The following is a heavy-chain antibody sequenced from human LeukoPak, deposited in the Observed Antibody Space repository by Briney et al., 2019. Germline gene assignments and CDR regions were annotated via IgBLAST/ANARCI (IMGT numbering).Heavy chain of an antibody. Sequence: GSLRLSCAASGFTVSSNYMSWIRQPPGKGLGWIGSIYYSGSTYYNPSLKSRVTISVDTSKNQFSLKLSSVTAADTAVYYCARDLLSSSSSSNAFDIWGQGTMVTVSS. D-gene: IGHD6-6*01. CDR3: ARDLLSSSSSSNAFDI. CDR1: GFTVSSNY. J-gene: IGHJ3*02. CDR2: IYYSGST. V-gene: IGHV4-39*07.